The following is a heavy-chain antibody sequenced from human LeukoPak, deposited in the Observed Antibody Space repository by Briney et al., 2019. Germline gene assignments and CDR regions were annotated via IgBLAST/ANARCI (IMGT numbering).Heavy chain of an antibody. CDR1: GFTFSNAW. D-gene: IGHD3-3*01. Sequence: MSGGSLRLSCAASGFTFSNAWMSWVRQAPGKGLEWVGRIKSKTDGGTTDYAAPVKGRFTISRDDSKNTLYLQMNSLKTEDTAVYYCTTAIFGVLIWDYWGQGILVTVSS. CDR3: TTAIFGVLIWDY. CDR2: IKSKTDGGTT. V-gene: IGHV3-15*01. J-gene: IGHJ4*02.